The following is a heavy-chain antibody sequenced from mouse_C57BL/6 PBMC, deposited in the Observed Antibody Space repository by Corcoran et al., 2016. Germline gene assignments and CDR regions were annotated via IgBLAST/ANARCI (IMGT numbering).Heavy chain of an antibody. J-gene: IGHJ2*01. V-gene: IGHV9-3*01. CDR1: GYTFTTYG. CDR3: ARASTVVATGDY. D-gene: IGHD1-1*01. CDR2: INTYSGVP. Sequence: QIQLVQSGPELKKPGETVKISCKASGYTFTTYGMSWVKQAPGKGLKWMGWINTYSGVPTYADDFKGRFAFSLETSASTAYLQINNLKNEDTATYFWARASTVVATGDYWGQGTTLTVSS.